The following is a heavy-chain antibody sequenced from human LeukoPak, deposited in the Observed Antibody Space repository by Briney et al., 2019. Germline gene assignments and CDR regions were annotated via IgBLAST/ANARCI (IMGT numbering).Heavy chain of an antibody. D-gene: IGHD1-26*01. CDR1: GGYISSHY. J-gene: IGHJ4*02. CDR2: TNHVGST. Sequence: PSETLSLTCTVSGGYISSHYWSWIRQPPGKGLQWVGYTNHVGSTDYNPSLKSRVTISIDTSKNQFSLKLSSVTAADTAVYYCARHYDGRGSGSYYEDYWGQGTLVIVSS. CDR3: ARHYDGRGSGSYYEDY. V-gene: IGHV4-59*08.